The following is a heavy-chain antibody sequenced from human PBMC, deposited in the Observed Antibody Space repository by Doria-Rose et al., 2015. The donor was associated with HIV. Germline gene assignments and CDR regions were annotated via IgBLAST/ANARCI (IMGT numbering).Heavy chain of an antibody. CDR1: GVSLSSPGMG. CDR3: ARIKSSRWYHKYYFDF. Sequence: SGPVLVKPTETLTLACTVSGVSLSSPGMGVSWIRQPPGKALEWLANIFSDDERSYKTSLKIRLTVSRGTSKSRVVLTMTDMDAVDTATYYCARIKSSRWYHKYYFDFWGQGTLVIVSA. V-gene: IGHV2-26*01. D-gene: IGHD6-13*01. J-gene: IGHJ4*02. CDR2: IFSDDER.